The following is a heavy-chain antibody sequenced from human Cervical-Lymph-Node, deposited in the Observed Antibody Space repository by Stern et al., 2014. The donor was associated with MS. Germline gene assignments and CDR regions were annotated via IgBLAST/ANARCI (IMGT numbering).Heavy chain of an antibody. Sequence: VQLVESGAEVKTPGASPKASCKASGYTFTSYYMHWVRQAPGQGLQWMGIINPSGGSTNYAQKFQGRVTMTRDTSTSTVYMELSSLRCEDTAVYYCAREVAGHRLGMMDVWGQGTSVTVSS. CDR2: INPSGGST. V-gene: IGHV1-46*01. D-gene: IGHD6-19*01. CDR1: GYTFTSYY. J-gene: IGHJ6*02. CDR3: AREVAGHRLGMMDV.